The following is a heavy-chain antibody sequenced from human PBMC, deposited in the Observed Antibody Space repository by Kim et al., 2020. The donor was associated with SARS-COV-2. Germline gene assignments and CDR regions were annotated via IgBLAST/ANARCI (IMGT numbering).Heavy chain of an antibody. CDR1: GFTFSSYG. CDR2: ISYDGSNK. D-gene: IGHD4-17*01. CDR3: AKEGDDYGDYLPVY. V-gene: IGHV3-30*18. J-gene: IGHJ4*02. Sequence: GGSLRLSCAASGFTFSSYGMHWVRQAPGKGLEWVAVISYDGSNKYYADSVKGRFTISRDNSKNTLYLQMNSLRAEDTAVYYCAKEGDDYGDYLPVYWGQGTLVTVSS.